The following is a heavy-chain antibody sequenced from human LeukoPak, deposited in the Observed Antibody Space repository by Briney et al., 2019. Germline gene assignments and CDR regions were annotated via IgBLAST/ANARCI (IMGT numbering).Heavy chain of an antibody. Sequence: TPSETLSLTCTVSGGSLSSYYWSWIRQPPGKGLEWIGYIYYSGSTNYNPSLKSRVTISVDTSKNQFSLKLSSVTAADTAVYYCASRPGYDSSGYLDYWGQGTLVTVSS. D-gene: IGHD3-22*01. CDR1: GGSLSSYY. CDR3: ASRPGYDSSGYLDY. CDR2: IYYSGST. V-gene: IGHV4-59*01. J-gene: IGHJ4*02.